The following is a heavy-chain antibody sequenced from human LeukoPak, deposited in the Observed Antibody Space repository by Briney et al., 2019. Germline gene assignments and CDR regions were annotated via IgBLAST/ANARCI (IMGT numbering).Heavy chain of an antibody. J-gene: IGHJ6*03. V-gene: IGHV1-2*02. Sequence: GASVKVSCKASGYTFTSYDINWVRQATGQGLEWMGWINPNSGDTNYAQKFQGRVTMTRDTSISTAYMELSRLRSDDTAVYYCARDRTRYYYYSYMDVWGKGTAVTISS. CDR1: GYTFTSYD. CDR3: ARDRTRYYYYSYMDV. D-gene: IGHD1-14*01. CDR2: INPNSGDT.